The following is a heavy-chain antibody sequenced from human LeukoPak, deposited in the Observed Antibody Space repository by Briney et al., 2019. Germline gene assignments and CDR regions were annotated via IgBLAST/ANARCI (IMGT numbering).Heavy chain of an antibody. Sequence: SETLSLTCAVYGGSFSGYYWSWIRQPPGKGLEWIGEINHSGSTNYNPSLKSRVTISVDTSKNQFSLKLSSVTAADTAVYYCARAYYDSSGYHGYWGQGTLVTVSS. CDR1: GGSFSGYY. CDR3: ARAYYDSSGYHGY. CDR2: INHSGST. V-gene: IGHV4-34*01. D-gene: IGHD3-22*01. J-gene: IGHJ4*02.